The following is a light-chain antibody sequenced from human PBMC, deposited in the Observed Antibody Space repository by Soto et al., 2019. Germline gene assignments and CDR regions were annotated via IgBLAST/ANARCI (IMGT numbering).Light chain of an antibody. CDR2: YDT. CDR1: NIGSKS. J-gene: IGLJ2*01. Sequence: YELTQPPSVSVAPGKTARITCGGNNIGSKSLHWYQQKPGQAPVLVIYYDTDRPSGIPERFSGSNSGNTATLTISRVEDGDEADDYCQVWDSSRDHVVFGGGTKRTVL. V-gene: IGLV3-21*04. CDR3: QVWDSSRDHVV.